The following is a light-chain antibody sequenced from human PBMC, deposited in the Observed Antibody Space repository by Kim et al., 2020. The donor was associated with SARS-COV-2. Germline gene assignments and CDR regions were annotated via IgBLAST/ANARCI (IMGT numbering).Light chain of an antibody. V-gene: IGKV3-11*01. J-gene: IGKJ5*01. CDR2: DAS. CDR1: QSDSSF. Sequence: PGERATLSCRASQSDSSFLAWYQQKAGQAPRLLIYDASNRATGIPARFSGSGSGTDFTLTISSLEPEDFAVYYCQQRSNWPPEITCGQGTRLEIK. CDR3: QQRSNWPPEIT.